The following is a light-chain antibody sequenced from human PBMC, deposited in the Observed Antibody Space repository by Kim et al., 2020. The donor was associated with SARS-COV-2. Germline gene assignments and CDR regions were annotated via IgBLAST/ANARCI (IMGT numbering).Light chain of an antibody. J-gene: IGKJ4*01. CDR1: QRVSSY. CDR2: DAS. CDR3: QQRSNWPLT. V-gene: IGKV3-11*01. Sequence: EIVLTQSPATLSLSPGERATLSCRASQRVSSYLAWYQQKPGLAPRLLIYDASNRATGIPARFSGSGSGTDVTLTISSLEPEDFAVYYCQQRSNWPLTFGGGTKVDIK.